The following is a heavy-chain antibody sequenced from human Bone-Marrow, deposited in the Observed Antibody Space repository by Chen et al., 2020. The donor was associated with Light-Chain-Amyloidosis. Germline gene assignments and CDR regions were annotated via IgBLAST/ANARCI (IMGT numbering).Heavy chain of an antibody. CDR3: ARFSGSYYTYYYYGMDV. CDR2: IYHSGST. Sequence: QVQLQESGPGLVKPSGTLSLTCAVSGGSISSSNWWSGVRQPPGKGLEWIGEIYHSGSTNYNPSLKSRVTISVDKSKNQFSLKLSSVTAADTAVYYCARFSGSYYTYYYYGMDVWGQGTTVTVSS. D-gene: IGHD3-10*01. CDR1: GGSISSSNW. V-gene: IGHV4-4*02. J-gene: IGHJ6*02.